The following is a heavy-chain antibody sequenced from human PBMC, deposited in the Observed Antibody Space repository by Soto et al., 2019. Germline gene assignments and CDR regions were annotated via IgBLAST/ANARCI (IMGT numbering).Heavy chain of an antibody. Sequence: SETLSLACTVSGGTIAYYYGSFVRHSPLKWREWLGYIFDGGSANYNPSLKSRVSFSLDKSQNQLSLKLTSVTGADTAIYYCVSVEGTPTVTGDYYYYAADAWGQGTAVTVSS. J-gene: IGHJ6*02. CDR2: IFDGGSA. V-gene: IGHV4-59*12. CDR1: GGTIAYYY. CDR3: VSVEGTPTVTGDYYYYAADA. D-gene: IGHD4-17*01.